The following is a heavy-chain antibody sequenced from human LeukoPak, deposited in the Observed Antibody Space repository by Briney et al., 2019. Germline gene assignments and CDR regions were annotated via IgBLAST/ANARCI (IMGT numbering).Heavy chain of an antibody. J-gene: IGHJ4*02. CDR2: ISSGSSTI. D-gene: IGHD4-11*01. V-gene: IGHV3-48*04. CDR3: ARELQVPFDY. Sequence: GGSLRLSCTASGFTFSSYSMNWVRQAPGKGLEWVSYISSGSSTIYYADSMKGRFTISRDNAENSLYLQMNSLRVEDTAVYYCARELQVPFDYWGQGTLVTVSS. CDR1: GFTFSSYS.